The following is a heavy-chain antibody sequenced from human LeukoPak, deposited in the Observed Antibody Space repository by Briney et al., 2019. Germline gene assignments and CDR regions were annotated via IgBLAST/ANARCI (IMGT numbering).Heavy chain of an antibody. CDR1: GFTFSSYW. D-gene: IGHD2-21*01. CDR3: ARGPSYCGGDCYYYFDY. CDR2: IKQDGSEK. V-gene: IGHV3-7*01. J-gene: IGHJ4*02. Sequence: GGSLRLSCAASGFTFSSYWMSWVRQAPGMGLEWVANIKQDGSEKDYADSVKGQFTISRDNAKNSLYLQMNSPRAEDTAVYYCARGPSYCGGDCYYYFDYWGQGTLVTVSS.